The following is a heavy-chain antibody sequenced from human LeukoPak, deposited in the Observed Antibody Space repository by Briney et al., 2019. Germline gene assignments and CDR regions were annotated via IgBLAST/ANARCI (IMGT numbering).Heavy chain of an antibody. Sequence: ASVKVSCKASGYTFTGYYMHWVRQAPGKGLEWMGGFDPEDGETIYAQKFRGRVTMTEDTSTDTAYMELSSLRSEDTAVYYCAYSSATMVRGVPSLDYWGQGTLVTVSS. V-gene: IGHV1-24*01. CDR3: AYSSATMVRGVPSLDY. J-gene: IGHJ4*02. D-gene: IGHD3-10*01. CDR1: GYTFTGYY. CDR2: FDPEDGET.